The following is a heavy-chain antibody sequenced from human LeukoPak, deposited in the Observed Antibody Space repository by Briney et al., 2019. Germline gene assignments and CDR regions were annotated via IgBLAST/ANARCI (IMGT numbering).Heavy chain of an antibody. Sequence: GGSLRLSCAASEFTFNSYAMSWVRQPPGKGLEWVSAISGGGANTYYADSVKGRFTISRDNSKNTLYLQMNSLRAEDTAVYYCAKSSPYSATYFDYWGQGTLVTVSS. J-gene: IGHJ4*02. CDR2: ISGGGANT. D-gene: IGHD1-26*01. CDR1: EFTFNSYA. V-gene: IGHV3-23*01. CDR3: AKSSPYSATYFDY.